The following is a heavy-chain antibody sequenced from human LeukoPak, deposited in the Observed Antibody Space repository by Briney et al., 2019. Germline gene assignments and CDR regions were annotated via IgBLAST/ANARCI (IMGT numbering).Heavy chain of an antibody. CDR3: ARGRLWEWFDS. D-gene: IGHD1-26*01. V-gene: IGHV4-59*01. CDR2: IYYSGST. J-gene: IGHJ5*02. Sequence: PSETLSLTCTVSGGSISSYYWSWIRQPPGKGLEWIGYIYYSGSTNYNPSLKSRVTISVDTSKNQFSLKLSSVTAADTAVYYCARGRLWEWFDSWGQGTLVSVSS. CDR1: GGSISSYY.